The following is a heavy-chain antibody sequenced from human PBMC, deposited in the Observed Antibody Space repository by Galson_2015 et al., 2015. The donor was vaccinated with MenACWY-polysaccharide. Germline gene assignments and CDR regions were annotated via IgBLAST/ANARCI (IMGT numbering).Heavy chain of an antibody. CDR3: TRNLVYSSVSQGVDY. CDR2: IRSKAYGGTT. D-gene: IGHD6-19*01. CDR1: GFTFGDYG. V-gene: IGHV3-49*03. Sequence: SLRLSCAASGFTFGDYGMSWFRQAPGKGLEWVGFIRSKAYGGTTEYAASVKGRFTISRDDSKSIAYLQMNSLKTEDTAVYSCTRNLVYSSVSQGVDYWGQGTLVTVSS. J-gene: IGHJ4*02.